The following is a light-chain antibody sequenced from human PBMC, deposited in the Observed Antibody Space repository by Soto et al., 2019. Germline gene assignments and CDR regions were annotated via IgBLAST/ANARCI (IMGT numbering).Light chain of an antibody. V-gene: IGKV3-11*01. CDR1: QSVGRY. CDR2: DAS. Sequence: EIVFTQSPATRSLSPGERATLACRASQSVGRYLAWYQHIVGQPPRILIYDASSRDTGIPARFSGRGSGTDCTLTISSLETEDFAVYYGHQRSNWPWTFGQGTKVDIK. J-gene: IGKJ1*01. CDR3: HQRSNWPWT.